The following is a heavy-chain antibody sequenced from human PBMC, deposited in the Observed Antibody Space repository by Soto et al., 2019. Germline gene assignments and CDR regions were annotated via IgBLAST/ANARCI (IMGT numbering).Heavy chain of an antibody. Sequence: QVPLVESGGGVAQPGRSLRLSCAASGFTFSSYAMHWVRQAPGKGLEWVAVISYDGSNKYYADSVKGRFTISRDNSKNTLYLQMNSLRAEDTAVYYCARDGGGYCISTSCFGWFDPWGQGTLVTVSS. CDR1: GFTFSSYA. D-gene: IGHD2-2*03. CDR3: ARDGGGYCISTSCFGWFDP. V-gene: IGHV3-30-3*01. J-gene: IGHJ5*02. CDR2: ISYDGSNK.